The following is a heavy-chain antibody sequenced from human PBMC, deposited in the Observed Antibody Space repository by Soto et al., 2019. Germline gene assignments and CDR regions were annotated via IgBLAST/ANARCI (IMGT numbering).Heavy chain of an antibody. D-gene: IGHD5-12*01. J-gene: IGHJ3*02. CDR2: INHSEST. CDR3: ARVVATIKPAYAFDI. V-gene: IGHV4-34*01. Sequence: SETLSLTCAVYGGSFSGYYWSWIRQPPGKGLEWIGEINHSESTNYNPSIKRQVTISIYTSKNKISLKLSSVTAADTAVYYCARVVATIKPAYAFDIWGQGTMVT. CDR1: GGSFSGYY.